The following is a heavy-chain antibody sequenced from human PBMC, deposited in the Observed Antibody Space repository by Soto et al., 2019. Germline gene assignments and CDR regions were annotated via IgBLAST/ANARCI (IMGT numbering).Heavy chain of an antibody. CDR3: ARGRMGVILHYMDV. D-gene: IGHD3-10*01. CDR2: IYYSGST. CDR1: GASISSYY. J-gene: IGHJ6*03. Sequence: SETLSLTCTLSGASISSYYWSWIRQPPGKGLEWIGEIYYSGSTNYNPSLKSRVTISVDKSKNQFSLKLSSVTAADTAVYYCARGRMGVILHYMDVWGKGTTVTVSS. V-gene: IGHV4-59*12.